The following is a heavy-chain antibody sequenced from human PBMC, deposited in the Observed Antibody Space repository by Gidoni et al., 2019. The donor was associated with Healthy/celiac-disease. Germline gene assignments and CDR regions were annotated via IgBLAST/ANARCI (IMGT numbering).Heavy chain of an antibody. D-gene: IGHD6-13*01. J-gene: IGHJ4*02. Sequence: EVQLLESGGGLLQPGGSLRLSCSDSGFSFSSYAMSGVRQAAGKGLEWVSDISGSGGRTNYADAVKGRFTISRDNSKNTLYLQMNSLRAEDTAVYYCAKGAGIAAAGTLNDYWGQGTLVTVSS. CDR3: AKGAGIAAAGTLNDY. V-gene: IGHV3-23*01. CDR1: GFSFSSYA. CDR2: ISGSGGRT.